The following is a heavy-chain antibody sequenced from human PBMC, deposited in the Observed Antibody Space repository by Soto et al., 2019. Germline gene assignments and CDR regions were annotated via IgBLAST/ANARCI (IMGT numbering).Heavy chain of an antibody. D-gene: IGHD3-10*01. CDR2: IHYTGST. CDR1: GGSISNYY. CDR3: ARTLAMIRGADSYYTLDV. J-gene: IGHJ6*02. V-gene: IGHV4-59*01. Sequence: SETLSLTCSVSGGSISNYYWSWIRQPPGKGLEWLGYIHYTGSTKYSPSLKSRVSMSLDRSKSQFSLSLNSVTAADTAVYFCARTLAMIRGADSYYTLDVWGQGTTVPVSS.